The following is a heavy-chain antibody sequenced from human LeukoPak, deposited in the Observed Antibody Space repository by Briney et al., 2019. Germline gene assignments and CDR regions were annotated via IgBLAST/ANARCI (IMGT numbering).Heavy chain of an antibody. V-gene: IGHV4-34*01. CDR3: ARSGVPVAIGFDP. Sequence: SETLSLTCAVYGGSFSGYYWSWIRQPPGKGLEWIGEINHSGSTNYNPSLKSRVTISVDTSKNQFSLKLSSVTAADTAVYYCARSGVPVAIGFDPWGQGTLVTVSS. D-gene: IGHD2-2*01. J-gene: IGHJ5*02. CDR2: INHSGST. CDR1: GGSFSGYY.